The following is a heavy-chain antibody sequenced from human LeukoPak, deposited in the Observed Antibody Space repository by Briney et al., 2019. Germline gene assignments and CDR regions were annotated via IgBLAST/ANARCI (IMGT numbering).Heavy chain of an antibody. CDR1: GGSLTSSNW. D-gene: IGHD6-13*01. CDR2: VYHSGST. V-gene: IGHV4-4*02. J-gene: IGHJ1*01. Sequence: SGTLSLTCGVSGGSLTSSNWWTWVRQPPGMGLEWIGEVYHSGSTYYNPSLKSRVTISVDKSKNQFSLRLSSVTAADTAVYYCATAGSSSWYKYFQHGGQGTLVTVSS. CDR3: ATAGSSSWYKYFQH.